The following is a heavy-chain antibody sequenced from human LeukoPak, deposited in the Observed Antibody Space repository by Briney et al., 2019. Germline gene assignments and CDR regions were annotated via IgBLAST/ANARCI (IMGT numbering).Heavy chain of an antibody. CDR1: GGSISGYY. Sequence: SETLSLTCTVSGGSISGYYWSWSRQAPGKGVEWIGNLYYNRGAWYKSSLKSRVTTSVDTSKNEFSLRLSSVTAADTAVYYCARGLGAVPAAQPDYWGQGTLVTVSS. CDR3: ARGLGAVPAAQPDY. CDR2: LYYNRGA. J-gene: IGHJ4*02. D-gene: IGHD2-2*01. V-gene: IGHV4-59*12.